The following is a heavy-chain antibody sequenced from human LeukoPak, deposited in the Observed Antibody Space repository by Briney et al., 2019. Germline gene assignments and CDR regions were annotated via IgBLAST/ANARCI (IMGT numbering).Heavy chain of an antibody. CDR1: GYSISSGYY. V-gene: IGHV4-38-2*02. D-gene: IGHD3-3*02. CDR2: IDHSGST. Sequence: SETLSLTCSVSGYSISSGYYWGWIRQPPGKGLEWIGSIDHSGSTYYNPSLKSRVTISVVTSKNQFSLKLSSVTAADTAVYYCARGHSMDVWGKGTTVTVSS. J-gene: IGHJ6*04. CDR3: ARGHSMDV.